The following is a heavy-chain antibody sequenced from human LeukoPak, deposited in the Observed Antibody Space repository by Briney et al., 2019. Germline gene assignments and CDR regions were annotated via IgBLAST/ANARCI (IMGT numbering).Heavy chain of an antibody. CDR1: GSNFTTYW. CDR2: IYPGDSDT. J-gene: IGHJ4*02. CDR3: ARLGPPNCGGDCYSDY. D-gene: IGHD2-21*02. V-gene: IGHV5-51*03. Sequence: KPGASLQISCQGSGSNFTTYWIGWGRQLPGKGVEWMAMIYPGDSDTRYSPSFQGQVTISADKSIRTAYLQWSSLRASDTAMYYCARLGPPNCGGDCYSDYWGQGTLSTVSS.